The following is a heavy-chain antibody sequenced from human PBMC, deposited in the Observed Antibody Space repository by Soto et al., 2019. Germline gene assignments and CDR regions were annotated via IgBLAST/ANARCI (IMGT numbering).Heavy chain of an antibody. V-gene: IGHV1-58*02. CDR3: AATWDSGSYAFGRHPW. CDR1: GFTFSSSA. J-gene: IGHJ4*02. Sequence: SLQVSCKASGFTFSSSAIQWVRQARGQPLEWLGWIVVASGKTDYTHNLQTRVTITRDKSTNTAYLELSGLRSDDTAVYYCAATWDSGSYAFGRHPWWGKGTLVTV. CDR2: IVVASGKT. D-gene: IGHD3-16*01.